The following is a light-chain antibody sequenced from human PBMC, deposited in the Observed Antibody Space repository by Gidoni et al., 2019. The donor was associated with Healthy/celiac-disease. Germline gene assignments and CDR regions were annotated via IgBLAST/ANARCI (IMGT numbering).Light chain of an antibody. CDR3: SSYAGSNNSAV. V-gene: IGLV2-8*01. CDR1: SSDVGGYNY. Sequence: QSALTQPPSASGSPGQSVTISCTGTSSDVGGYNYVSWYQQHPGKAPKRMIYEVSKRPSGVPDRFSGSKSGNTASLTVSGLQAEDEADYYCSSYAGSNNSAVFGTGTKVTVL. J-gene: IGLJ1*01. CDR2: EVS.